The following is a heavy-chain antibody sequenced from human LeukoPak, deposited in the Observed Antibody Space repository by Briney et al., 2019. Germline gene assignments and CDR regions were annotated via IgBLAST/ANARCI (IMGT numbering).Heavy chain of an antibody. D-gene: IGHD3-10*01. J-gene: IGHJ4*02. CDR1: GFTFSSYE. V-gene: IGHV3-48*03. CDR2: ISSSGSTI. CDR3: AKNYDSGSYPYHFDY. Sequence: GGSLRLSCAASGFTFSSYEMNWVRQAPGKGLEWVSYISSSGSTIYYADSVKGRFTISRDNAKNSLYLQMNSLRAEDTAVYYCAKNYDSGSYPYHFDYWGQGTLVTVSS.